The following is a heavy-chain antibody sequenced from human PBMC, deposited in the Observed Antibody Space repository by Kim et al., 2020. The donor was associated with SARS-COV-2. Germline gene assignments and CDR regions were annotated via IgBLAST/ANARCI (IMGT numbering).Heavy chain of an antibody. CDR2: IYYSGST. J-gene: IGHJ6*01. CDR1: GGSISSYY. Sequence: SETLSLTCTVSGGSISSYYWSWIRQPPGKGLEWIGYIYYSGSTNYNPSLKSRVTISVDTSKNQFPLNLSSVTAAATAVYYCAREWGSGYDANQAFYYYY. D-gene: IGHD5-12*01. V-gene: IGHV4-59*01. CDR3: AREWGSGYDANQAFYYYY.